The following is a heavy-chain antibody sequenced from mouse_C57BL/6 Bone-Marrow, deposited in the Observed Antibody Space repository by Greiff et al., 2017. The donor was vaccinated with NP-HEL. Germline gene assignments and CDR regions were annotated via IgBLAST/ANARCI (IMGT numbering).Heavy chain of an antibody. CDR2: ISYDGSN. J-gene: IGHJ2*01. CDR1: GYSITSGYY. V-gene: IGHV3-6*01. Sequence: ESGPGLVKPSQSLSLTCSVTGYSITSGYYWNWIRQFPGNKLEWMGYISYDGSNNYNPSLKNRISITRDTSKNQFFLKLNSVTTEDTATYYCATDSSGYDYWGQGTTLTVSS. CDR3: ATDSSGYDY. D-gene: IGHD3-2*02.